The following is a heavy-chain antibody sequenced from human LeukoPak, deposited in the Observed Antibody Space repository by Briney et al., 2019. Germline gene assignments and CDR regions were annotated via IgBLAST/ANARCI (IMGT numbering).Heavy chain of an antibody. Sequence: ASVKVSCKASGYTFTSYDINWVRQATGQGLEWMGGFDPEDGETIYAQKFQGRVTMTEDTSTDTAYMELSSLRSEDTAVYYCATTRGLEQWLVGSLGWGQGTLVTVSS. CDR1: GYTFTSYD. D-gene: IGHD6-19*01. CDR3: ATTRGLEQWLVGSLG. J-gene: IGHJ4*02. CDR2: FDPEDGET. V-gene: IGHV1-24*01.